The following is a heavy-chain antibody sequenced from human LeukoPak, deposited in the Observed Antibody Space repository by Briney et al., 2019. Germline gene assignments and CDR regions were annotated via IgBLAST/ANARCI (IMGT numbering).Heavy chain of an antibody. Sequence: EASVKVSCKASGSTFTSNFIHWVRQAPGQGLEWMGIINPSGGSTSCAQKFQGRVTMTSDTSTSTVYMELSSLRSEDTAVYYCARDSSKSSLADPWGQGTLVTVSS. CDR3: ARDSSKSSLADP. D-gene: IGHD2-2*01. CDR2: INPSGGST. V-gene: IGHV1-46*01. CDR1: GSTFTSNF. J-gene: IGHJ5*02.